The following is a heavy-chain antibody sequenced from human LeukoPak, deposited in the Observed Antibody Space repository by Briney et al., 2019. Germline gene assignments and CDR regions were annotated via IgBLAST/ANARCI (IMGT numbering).Heavy chain of an antibody. Sequence: PGGSLRLSCAASGFSFDDYGMSWVRQVPGKELEWVSGINWNGGSTGYADSVKGRFTISRDNTKNSLFLQMNSLRAEDTAFYYCAREGYCSTTSCAYAMDVWGQGTTVTVSS. CDR2: INWNGGST. J-gene: IGHJ6*02. V-gene: IGHV3-20*04. D-gene: IGHD2-2*01. CDR1: GFSFDDYG. CDR3: AREGYCSTTSCAYAMDV.